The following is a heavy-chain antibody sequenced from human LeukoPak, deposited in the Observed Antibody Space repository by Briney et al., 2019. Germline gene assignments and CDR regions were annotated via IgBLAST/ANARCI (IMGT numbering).Heavy chain of an antibody. V-gene: IGHV3-74*01. J-gene: IGHJ4*02. D-gene: IGHD5-24*01. CDR2: IDNDGGT. Sequence: GGSLTLSCAASGFTFSHSYLHWVRQAPGKGLVWVSRIDNDGGTSYADSVKGRFTITRDNAKNTLYLQMNSLRAEDTALYYCARDLNYNLVFWGGGTLVTVSS. CDR3: ARDLNYNLVF. CDR1: GFTFSHSY.